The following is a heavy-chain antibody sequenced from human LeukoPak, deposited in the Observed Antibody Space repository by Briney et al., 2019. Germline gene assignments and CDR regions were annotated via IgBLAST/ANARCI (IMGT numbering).Heavy chain of an antibody. J-gene: IGHJ4*02. CDR3: AKDAQGLVRGGIYFDF. CDR2: IRSSGRSI. CDR1: GFPLSDYF. V-gene: IGHV3-11*01. Sequence: GGSLRLSCAASGFPLSDYFMSWIRQAPGKGLEWLSYIRSSGRSIYYADSVKGRFTISRDNSKNTLYLQMNSLRAEDTALYYCAKDAQGLVRGGIYFDFWGQGSLVTVSS. D-gene: IGHD6-19*01.